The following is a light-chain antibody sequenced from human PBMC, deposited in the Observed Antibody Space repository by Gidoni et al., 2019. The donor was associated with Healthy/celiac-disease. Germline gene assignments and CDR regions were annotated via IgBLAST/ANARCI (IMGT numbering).Light chain of an antibody. CDR3: QKYTSAPVT. CDR1: QGISNY. CDR2: ASA. J-gene: IGKJ3*01. V-gene: IGKV1-27*01. Sequence: IQMTQSPSSLSASVEDRVTITCRARQGISNYLAWYQKKPGKVPKLLLDASATLQSGAPSRFSGSGGGTDFTLTISSLQPEDVATYYCQKYTSAPVTFGPGTKVEIK.